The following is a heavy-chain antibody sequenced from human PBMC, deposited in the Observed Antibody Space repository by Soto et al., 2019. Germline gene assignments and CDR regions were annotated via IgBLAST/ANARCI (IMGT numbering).Heavy chain of an antibody. V-gene: IGHV3-33*01. D-gene: IGHD2-21*02. CDR2: IWYDGSNK. CDR3: ARGLGVVTH. Sequence: QVQLVESGGGVVQPGRSLRLSCAASGFTFSSYGMHWVRQAPGKGLEWVAVIWYDGSNKYYADSVKGRFTISRDNSKNTLYLQMNSLRAEDTAVYYCARGLGVVTHWGQGTLVTVSS. CDR1: GFTFSSYG. J-gene: IGHJ4*02.